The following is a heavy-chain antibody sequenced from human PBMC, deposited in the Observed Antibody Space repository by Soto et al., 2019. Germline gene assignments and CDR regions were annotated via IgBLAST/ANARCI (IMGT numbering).Heavy chain of an antibody. Sequence: PGGSLRLSCAASGFTFSNYAMSWVRQAPGKGLEWVSAISGSGGSTYYADSVKGRFTISRDNSKNTLYLQMNSLRAEDTAVYYCAKDLTVTPEYYYYYLDVWGKGTTVTVSS. CDR1: GFTFSNYA. D-gene: IGHD4-17*01. J-gene: IGHJ6*03. CDR3: AKDLTVTPEYYYYYLDV. CDR2: ISGSGGST. V-gene: IGHV3-23*01.